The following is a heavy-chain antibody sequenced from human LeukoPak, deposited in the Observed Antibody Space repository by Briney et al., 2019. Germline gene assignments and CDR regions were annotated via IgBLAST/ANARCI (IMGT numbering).Heavy chain of an antibody. CDR2: IYHSGST. CDR1: GGSISSSNW. CDR3: ARGRDLGVYGQAFDY. V-gene: IGHV4-4*02. D-gene: IGHD5/OR15-5a*01. J-gene: IGHJ4*02. Sequence: SETLSLTCAVSGGSISSSNWWSWVRQPPGKGLEWIGEIYHSGSTNYNPSLKSRVTISVDTSKNQFSLKLSSVTAADTAVYYCARGRDLGVYGQAFDYWGQGTLVTVSS.